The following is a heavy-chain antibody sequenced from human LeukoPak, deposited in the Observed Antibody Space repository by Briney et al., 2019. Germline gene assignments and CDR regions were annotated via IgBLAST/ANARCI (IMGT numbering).Heavy chain of an antibody. D-gene: IGHD6-13*01. J-gene: IGHJ4*02. CDR3: ARDVAAGTFDY. CDR2: IRSSSSYI. V-gene: IGHV3-21*01. CDR1: GFTFSSYS. Sequence: GGSLRLSCAAPGFTFSSYSMNWVRQAPGKGLEWVSSIRSSSSYIYYADSVKGRFTISRDNAKNSLYLQMNSLRAEDTAVYYCARDVAAGTFDYWGQGTLVTVSS.